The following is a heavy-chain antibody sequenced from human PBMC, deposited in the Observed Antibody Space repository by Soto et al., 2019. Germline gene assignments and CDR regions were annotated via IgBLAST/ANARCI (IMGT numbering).Heavy chain of an antibody. V-gene: IGHV4-59*01. CDR3: AREYYDILTGYSNDAFDI. D-gene: IGHD3-9*01. CDR1: GGSISSYY. Sequence: SATLSLTCTVSGGSISSYYWSWIRQPPGKGLEWIGYIYYSGSTNYNPSLKSRVTISVDTSKNQFSLKLSSVTAADTAVYYCAREYYDILTGYSNDAFDIWGQGTMVTVSS. CDR2: IYYSGST. J-gene: IGHJ3*02.